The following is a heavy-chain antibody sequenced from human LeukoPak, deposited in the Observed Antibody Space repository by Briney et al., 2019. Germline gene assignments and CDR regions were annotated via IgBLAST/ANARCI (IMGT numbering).Heavy chain of an antibody. J-gene: IGHJ4*02. D-gene: IGHD2-2*01. CDR1: GFTFSSYW. CDR2: IKQDGSEK. CDR3: ARVGSGVAADDY. V-gene: IGHV3-7*05. Sequence: GGSLILSCAASGFTFSSYWMSWVRQAPGKGLEWVANIKQDGSEKYYVDSMKGRFTISRDNAKNSLYLQMNSLRAEDTAVYYCARVGSGVAADDYWGQGTLVTVSS.